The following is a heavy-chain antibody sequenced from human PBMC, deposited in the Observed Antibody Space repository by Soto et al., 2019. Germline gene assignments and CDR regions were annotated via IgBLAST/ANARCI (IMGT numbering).Heavy chain of an antibody. CDR3: SRLPDGSTGDL. CDR2: IYYTGNT. D-gene: IGHD3-10*01. CDR1: GGSVSSTPYH. Sequence: SETLSLTCTASGGSVSSTPYHWVWVPQPTGMGLEWIGSIYYTGNTYYSPSLKGRVVITLDTSKNQFSLRLTSVTAADTAVYYCSRLPDGSTGDLWGQGTLVTVSS. V-gene: IGHV4-39*01. J-gene: IGHJ5*02.